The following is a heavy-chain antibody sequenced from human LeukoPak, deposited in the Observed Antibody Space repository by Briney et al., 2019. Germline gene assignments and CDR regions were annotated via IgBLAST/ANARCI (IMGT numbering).Heavy chain of an antibody. V-gene: IGHV3-30*02. D-gene: IGHD6-19*01. J-gene: IGHJ4*02. CDR1: GFTFSSYG. CDR2: IRYDGSNK. CDR3: AKIAVAGERFDY. Sequence: GGSLRLSCAASGFTFSSYGMHWVRQAPGKGLEWVAFIRYDGSNKYYADSVKGRFTISRDNSKNTPYLQMNSLRAEDTAVYYCAKIAVAGERFDYWGQGTLVTVSS.